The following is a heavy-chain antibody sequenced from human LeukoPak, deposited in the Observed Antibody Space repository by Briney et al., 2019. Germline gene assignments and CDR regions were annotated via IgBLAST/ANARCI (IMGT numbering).Heavy chain of an antibody. CDR1: GITFSRYW. J-gene: IGHJ6*04. D-gene: IGHD3-10*02. V-gene: IGHV3-7*01. CDR3: AELGITMIGGV. CDR2: INEDGSER. Sequence: PGGSLRLSCAASGITFSRYWMSWVRQAPGKGLEWVVNINEDGSERYYVESVKGRFTISRDNGKNSLYLQMNSLRADDTAVYYCAELGITMIGGVWGKGTTVTISS.